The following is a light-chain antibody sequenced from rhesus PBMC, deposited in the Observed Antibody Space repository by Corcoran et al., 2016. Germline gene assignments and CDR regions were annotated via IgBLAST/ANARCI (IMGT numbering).Light chain of an antibody. CDR1: QSLSNY. J-gene: IGKJ4*01. Sequence: DIQMTQSPSSLSASVGDRVTITCQASQSLSNYLNWYQQKPGKIPKIMIYRASSFQSGIPSRFRCSGYGTDFTLTSSSLQPEDVAPYYGQQGYSYPLTFGGGTKVELK. V-gene: IGKV1S9*01. CDR2: RAS. CDR3: QQGYSYPLT.